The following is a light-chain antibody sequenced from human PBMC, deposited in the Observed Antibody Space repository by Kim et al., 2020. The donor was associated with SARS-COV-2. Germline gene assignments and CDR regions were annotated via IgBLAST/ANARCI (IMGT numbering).Light chain of an antibody. CDR2: GTS. Sequence: EIVMTQSPGTLSVFPGERATLSCRASQSVNRDLVWYQQKPGQAPRLLIYGTSTRATGIPARFSGSGSGTEFTLTISSLQSEDFAVYYCQQYNNWPRTFGQGTKVDTK. J-gene: IGKJ1*01. V-gene: IGKV3-15*01. CDR3: QQYNNWPRT. CDR1: QSVNRD.